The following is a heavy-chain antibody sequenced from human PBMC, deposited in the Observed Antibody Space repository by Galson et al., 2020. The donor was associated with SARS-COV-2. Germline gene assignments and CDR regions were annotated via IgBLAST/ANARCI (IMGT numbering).Heavy chain of an antibody. Sequence: ASETLSLTCTVSGGFMSSYHWNWIRQSPGKGLEWIGYMYNSGRFNYNPSLKSRVTMSVDTSKNQFSLKLSSVTAADTAVYYCARGRVELGDKTAYYGTNVWGQGTTVTVS. D-gene: IGHD1-7*01. CDR1: GGFMSSYH. CDR2: MYNSGRF. CDR3: ARGRVELGDKTAYYGTNV. V-gene: IGHV4-59*01. J-gene: IGHJ6*02.